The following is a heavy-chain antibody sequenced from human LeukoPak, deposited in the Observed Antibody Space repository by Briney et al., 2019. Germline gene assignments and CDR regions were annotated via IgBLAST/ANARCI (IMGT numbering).Heavy chain of an antibody. Sequence: SKTLSLTCTVSGGSISSSSYYWGWIRQPPGKGLEWIGYIYYSGSTNYNPSLKSRVTISVDTSKNQFSLKLSSVTAADTAVYYCARGDENGDYEGTYGMDVWGQGTTVTVSS. V-gene: IGHV4-61*05. CDR1: GGSISSSSYY. CDR2: IYYSGST. J-gene: IGHJ6*02. CDR3: ARGDENGDYEGTYGMDV. D-gene: IGHD4-17*01.